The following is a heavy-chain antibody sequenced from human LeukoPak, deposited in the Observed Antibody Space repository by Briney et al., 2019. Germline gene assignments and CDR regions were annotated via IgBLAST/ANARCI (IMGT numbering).Heavy chain of an antibody. CDR3: ARTYGSGSYLFDY. D-gene: IGHD3-10*01. CDR2: IIPIFGTA. Sequence: SVNDSCKASGGTFSSYAISWVRQAPGQGLEWMGGIIPIFGTANYAQKFQGRVTITADESTSTAYMELSSLRSEDTAVYYCARTYGSGSYLFDYWGQGTMVTVSS. CDR1: GGTFSSYA. J-gene: IGHJ4*02. V-gene: IGHV1-69*13.